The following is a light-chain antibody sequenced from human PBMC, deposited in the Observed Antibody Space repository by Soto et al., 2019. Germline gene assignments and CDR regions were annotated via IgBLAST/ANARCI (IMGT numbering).Light chain of an antibody. V-gene: IGLV2-14*03. J-gene: IGLJ1*01. Sequence: QATLTRPACVSGSPGQSITISCTGTSSDVGGYIYVSWYQQHPGKAPKLMIYDVNNRPSGVSNRFSGSKSGNTASLTISGLQTEDEADYYCVSYTTSTSYVFGSGTKVTVL. CDR3: VSYTTSTSYV. CDR2: DVN. CDR1: SSDVGGYIY.